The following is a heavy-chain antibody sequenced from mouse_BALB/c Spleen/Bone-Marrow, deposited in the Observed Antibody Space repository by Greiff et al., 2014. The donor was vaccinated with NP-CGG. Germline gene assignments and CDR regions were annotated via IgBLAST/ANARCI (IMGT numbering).Heavy chain of an antibody. V-gene: IGHV5-4*02. CDR3: ARDRGVQGYAMDY. Sequence: EVKLEESGGGLVKPGGSLKLSCAASGFTFSDYYMYWVRQTPEKRLEWVATISDGSTYTYYPDSVKGRFTNSRDNAKNNLYLQMSSLKSEDTALYYCARDRGVQGYAMDYWGQGTSVTVSS. J-gene: IGHJ4*01. CDR1: GFTFSDYY. CDR2: ISDGSTYT. D-gene: IGHD2-14*01.